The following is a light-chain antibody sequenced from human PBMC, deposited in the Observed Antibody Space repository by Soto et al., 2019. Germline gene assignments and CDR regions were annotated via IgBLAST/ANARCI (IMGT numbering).Light chain of an antibody. J-gene: IGKJ1*01. CDR3: QQYHNLWT. CDR2: RAS. V-gene: IGKV3-15*01. Sequence: IVLTQSPATLSVSPGERSTLSCRAGQCILYNLAWFQQRPGQAPSLLIYRASTRATNIPARLSGSGSGTEFTLTISSLQSEDFALYYCQQYHNLWTFGQGTKVDIK. CDR1: QCILYN.